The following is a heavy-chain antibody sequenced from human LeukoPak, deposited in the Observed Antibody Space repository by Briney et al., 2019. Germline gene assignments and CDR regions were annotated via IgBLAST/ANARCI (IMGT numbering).Heavy chain of an antibody. J-gene: IGHJ4*02. Sequence: GGSLRLSCAASGFTFSNAWMSWVRQAPGKGLEWVGRIKSKTDGGTTDYAAPVKGRFTISRDDSKNTLYLQMNSLKTEDTAVYYCTTEGGSIAAAGFDYWGQGTLVTVSS. CDR2: IKSKTDGGTT. CDR3: TTEGGSIAAAGFDY. D-gene: IGHD6-13*01. CDR1: GFTFSNAW. V-gene: IGHV3-15*01.